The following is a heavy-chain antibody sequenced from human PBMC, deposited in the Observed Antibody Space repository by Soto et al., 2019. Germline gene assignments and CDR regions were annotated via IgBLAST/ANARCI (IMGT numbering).Heavy chain of an antibody. CDR2: IFYSGST. CDR1: GGSISSGDYY. D-gene: IGHD3-16*01. J-gene: IGHJ4*02. Sequence: SETLSLTCTVSGGSISSGDYYWSWMRQHPGKGLEWIGYIFYSGSTYYNPSLKSRVTISVDTSKDQFSLKLSSVTAADTAVYYCARASFGTFDYWGQGTLVTVSS. V-gene: IGHV4-30-4*08. CDR3: ARASFGTFDY.